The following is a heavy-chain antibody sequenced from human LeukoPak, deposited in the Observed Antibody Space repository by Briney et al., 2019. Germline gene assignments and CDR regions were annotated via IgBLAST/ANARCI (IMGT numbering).Heavy chain of an antibody. Sequence: GGSLRLSCAASGFTFSNYWMSWVRQAPGKGREGVANIKQDGSEKYYVDSVKGRFTISRDNAKNSLYLQMNSLRAEDTAVYYCARDRWGYSYGGDWGQGTLVTVSS. CDR3: ARDRWGYSYGGD. CDR1: GFTFSNYW. CDR2: IKQDGSEK. J-gene: IGHJ4*02. V-gene: IGHV3-7*01. D-gene: IGHD5-18*01.